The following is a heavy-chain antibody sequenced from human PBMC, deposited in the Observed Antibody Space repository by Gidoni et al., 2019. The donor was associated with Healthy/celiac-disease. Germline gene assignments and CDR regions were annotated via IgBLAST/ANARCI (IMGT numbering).Heavy chain of an antibody. Sequence: EVQLVESGGGLVQPGGSLRLSCAAAGFTLSGYEMNWVRQAPGKGLELVSYISRSGSTLYYADAVKGRFTISRDNAKNSLYLQMNSLRAEDTAVYYCARMRLNTMFRRSYSSSPLDYWGQGTLVTVSS. CDR2: ISRSGSTL. CDR1: GFTLSGYE. J-gene: IGHJ4*02. D-gene: IGHD6-13*01. V-gene: IGHV3-48*03. CDR3: ARMRLNTMFRRSYSSSPLDY.